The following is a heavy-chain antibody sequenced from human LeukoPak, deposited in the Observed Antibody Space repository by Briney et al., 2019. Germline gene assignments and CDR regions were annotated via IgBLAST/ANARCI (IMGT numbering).Heavy chain of an antibody. D-gene: IGHD5-12*01. CDR1: GFTFSTYW. CDR3: AKESGYDVDLEY. Sequence: GGSLRLSCAGSGFTFSTYWMHWVRQAPGGGLVWVSGINTDGSTTSYADSVKGRFTISRDNAKNTVYLQMSSLRAEDTAVYYCAKESGYDVDLEYWGQGALATVSS. CDR2: INTDGSTT. V-gene: IGHV3-74*01. J-gene: IGHJ4*02.